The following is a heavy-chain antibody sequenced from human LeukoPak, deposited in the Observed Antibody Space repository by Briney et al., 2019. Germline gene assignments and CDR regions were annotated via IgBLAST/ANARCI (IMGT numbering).Heavy chain of an antibody. CDR2: ISANSRDI. CDR1: GFIFRTYS. Sequence: GGSLRLSRAASGFIFRTYSMDWVRQAPGKGLEWVSSISANSRDIYYADSLKGRFAISRDNAKNSLYLQMNSLRVEDTAIYYCARDHRGYDRTPDYWGQGTLVTVSS. V-gene: IGHV3-21*01. D-gene: IGHD5-12*01. CDR3: ARDHRGYDRTPDY. J-gene: IGHJ4*02.